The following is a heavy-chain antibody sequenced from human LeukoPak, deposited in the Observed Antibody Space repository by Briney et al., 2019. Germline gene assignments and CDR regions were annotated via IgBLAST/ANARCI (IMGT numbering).Heavy chain of an antibody. D-gene: IGHD3-10*01. V-gene: IGHV1-46*01. Sequence: ASVTVSCKASGYTFTSYYIHWVRQAPGQGLEWMGIINPSGGRTSYAQKFQGRVTMTRVMSTTTVYMELSSLRSEDTAVYYCARDPVQPNYFDYWGQGTLVTVSS. CDR2: INPSGGRT. CDR1: GYTFTSYY. CDR3: ARDPVQPNYFDY. J-gene: IGHJ4*02.